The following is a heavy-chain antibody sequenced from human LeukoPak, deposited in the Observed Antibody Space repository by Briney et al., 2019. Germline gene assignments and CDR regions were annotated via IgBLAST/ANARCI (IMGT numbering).Heavy chain of an antibody. CDR1: GYSFTSYW. J-gene: IGHJ6*02. Sequence: KPGESLKISCKGSGYSFTSYWIGWVRQMPGKGLEWMGNIYPGDSDTRYSPSFQGQVTISADKSISTAYLQWSSLKASDTAMYYCARQDGSGSPGGGMDVWGQGTTVTVSS. V-gene: IGHV5-51*01. D-gene: IGHD3-10*01. CDR3: ARQDGSGSPGGGMDV. CDR2: IYPGDSDT.